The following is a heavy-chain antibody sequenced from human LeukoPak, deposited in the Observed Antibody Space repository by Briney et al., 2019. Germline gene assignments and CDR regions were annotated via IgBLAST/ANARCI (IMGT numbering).Heavy chain of an antibody. CDR3: AIYYYCSSTSCYPEGFDP. CDR2: IILIFGTA. J-gene: IGHJ5*02. V-gene: IGHV1-69*13. CDR1: GGTFSSYA. Sequence: SVKVSCKASGGTFSSYAISWVRQAPGQGLEWMGGIILIFGTANYAQKFQGRVTITADESTSTAYMELSSLRSEDTAVYYCAIYYYCSSTSCYPEGFDPWGQGTLVTVSS. D-gene: IGHD2-2*01.